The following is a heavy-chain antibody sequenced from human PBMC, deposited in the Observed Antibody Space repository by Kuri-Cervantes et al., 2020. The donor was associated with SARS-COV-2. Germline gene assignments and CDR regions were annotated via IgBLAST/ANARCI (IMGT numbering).Heavy chain of an antibody. J-gene: IGHJ3*02. CDR3: AGVLQLWLIKGAFDI. Sequence: GGSLRLSCAASGFTFSSYGMHWGRQAPGKGLEWVAVIWYDGSNKYYADSVKGRFTISRDNSKNTLYLQMNSLRAEDKAVYYCAGVLQLWLIKGAFDIWGQGTMVTVSS. CDR1: GFTFSSYG. CDR2: IWYDGSNK. D-gene: IGHD5-18*01. V-gene: IGHV3-33*08.